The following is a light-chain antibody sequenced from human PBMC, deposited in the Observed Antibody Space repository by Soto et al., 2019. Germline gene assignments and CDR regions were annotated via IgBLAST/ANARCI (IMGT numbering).Light chain of an antibody. V-gene: IGKV3-20*01. CDR2: ETS. CDR1: QSVRGDY. J-gene: IGKJ2*01. CDR3: QQYGNSPHT. Sequence: EVVLTQSPGTLSLSPGERVALSCRASQSVRGDYLAWYQQQPGQPPRLLIYETSRRAPGIPDRFTGSGSGTDFILTISRLEPEDLALYFCQQYGNSPHTFGQGTKLEIK.